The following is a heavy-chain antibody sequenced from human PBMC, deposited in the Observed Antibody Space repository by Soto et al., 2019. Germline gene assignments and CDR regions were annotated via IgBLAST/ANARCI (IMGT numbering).Heavy chain of an antibody. CDR3: TTDQKAQYSGNYRGAFDI. V-gene: IGHV3-30*03. CDR2: ISYDGSNK. J-gene: IGHJ3*02. CDR1: GFTFSSYG. D-gene: IGHD1-26*01. Sequence: GGSLRLSCAASGFTFSSYGMHWVRQAPGKGLEWVAVISYDGSNKYYADSVKGRFTISRDNSKNTLYLQMNSLRAEDTAVYYCTTDQKAQYSGNYRGAFDIWGQGTMVTVSS.